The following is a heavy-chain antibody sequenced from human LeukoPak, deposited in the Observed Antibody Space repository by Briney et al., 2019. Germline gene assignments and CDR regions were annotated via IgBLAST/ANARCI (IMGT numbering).Heavy chain of an antibody. V-gene: IGHV1-46*01. D-gene: IGHD3-22*01. CDR3: ASGENYYDSKGPNWFDP. CDR2: INPSGGST. J-gene: IGHJ5*02. CDR1: GGTFSSYA. Sequence: ASVKVSCKASGGTFSSYAISWVRQAPGQGLEWMGIINPSGGSTSYAQKFQGRVTMTRDTSTSTVYMELSSLRSEDTAVYYCASGENYYDSKGPNWFDPWGQGTLVTVSS.